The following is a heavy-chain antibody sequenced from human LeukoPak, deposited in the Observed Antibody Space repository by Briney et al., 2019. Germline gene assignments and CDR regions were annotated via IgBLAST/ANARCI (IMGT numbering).Heavy chain of an antibody. CDR2: IYYSGST. V-gene: IGHV4-59*12. J-gene: IGHJ4*02. Sequence: SETLSLTCTVSGGSISSDYWSWIRQPPGKGLEWIGYIYYSGSTNYNPSLKSRVTISVDTSKNQFSLKLSSVTAADTAVYYCAREYYDSSGYANSFDYWGQGTLVTVSS. CDR1: GGSISSDY. CDR3: AREYYDSSGYANSFDY. D-gene: IGHD3-22*01.